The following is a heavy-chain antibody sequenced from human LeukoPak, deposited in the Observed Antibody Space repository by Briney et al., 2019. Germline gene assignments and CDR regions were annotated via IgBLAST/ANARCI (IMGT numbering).Heavy chain of an antibody. D-gene: IGHD2-2*01. Sequence: GGSLRLSCAASGFTFRSYAMNWVRQAPGKGQEWVSAISADGDSTYYAHSVKGRFTISRDNSKNTLYLQMNGLRPGDPAVYYCAKRRYCTSTSCHDFDYWGQGTLVTVSS. CDR1: GFTFRSYA. CDR3: AKRRYCTSTSCHDFDY. CDR2: ISADGDST. J-gene: IGHJ4*02. V-gene: IGHV3-23*01.